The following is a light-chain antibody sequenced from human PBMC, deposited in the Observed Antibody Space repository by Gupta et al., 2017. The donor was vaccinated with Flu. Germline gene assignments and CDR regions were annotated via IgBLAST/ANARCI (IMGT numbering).Light chain of an antibody. Sequence: DIQMTQSPSTLSASVGDRVTITCRASQSISTWLAWYQQKPGKAPKLLIYKASSLQSGVPSRFSGSGSGTEFTLTILSLQPDDFATYYCQQYNSYPSTFGQGTKVEIK. V-gene: IGKV1-5*03. CDR2: KAS. CDR1: QSISTW. CDR3: QQYNSYPST. J-gene: IGKJ1*01.